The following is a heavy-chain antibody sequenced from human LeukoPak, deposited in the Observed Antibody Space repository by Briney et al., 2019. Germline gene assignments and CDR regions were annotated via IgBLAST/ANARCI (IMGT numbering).Heavy chain of an antibody. CDR3: AKIPRRGGWYPEYFQH. CDR1: GFTFSSYA. CDR2: ISGSGGST. J-gene: IGHJ1*01. Sequence: GGSLRLSCAASGFTFSSYAMSWVRQAPGKGLEWVSVISGSGGSTYYADSVKGRFTISRDNSKNTLYLQMNSLRAEDTAVYYCAKIPRRGGWYPEYFQHWGQGTLVTVSS. D-gene: IGHD6-19*01. V-gene: IGHV3-23*01.